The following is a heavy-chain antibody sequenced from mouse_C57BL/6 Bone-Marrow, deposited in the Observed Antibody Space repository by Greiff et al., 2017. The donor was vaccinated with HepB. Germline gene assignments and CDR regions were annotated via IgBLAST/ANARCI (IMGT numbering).Heavy chain of an antibody. CDR1: GYTFTEYT. CDR3: ERHEEERELRLRDMDY. V-gene: IGHV1-62-2*01. Sequence: VQLQQSGAELVKPGASVKLSCKASGYTFTEYTIHWVKQRSGQGLEWIGWFYPGSGSIKYNEKFKDKATLTADKSSSTVYMELSRLTSEDAAVDFCERHEEERELRLRDMDYWGQGTSVTVAS. D-gene: IGHD3-2*02. J-gene: IGHJ4*01. CDR2: FYPGSGSI.